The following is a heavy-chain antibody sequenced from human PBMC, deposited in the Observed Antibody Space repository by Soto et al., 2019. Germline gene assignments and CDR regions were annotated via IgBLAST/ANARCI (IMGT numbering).Heavy chain of an antibody. Sequence: QLQLQESGPGLLKPSETLSLTCAVSGGSISSSPYYWGWIRQPPGQGLEWIWYIYYSGSTSYNPSLKSGVTMSVDTSKNPFALKLSSVTAADTAVYYCARTHNYYDYIWWSYPWWSGFDPWGQGTLVTVSS. D-gene: IGHD3-16*01. CDR3: ARTHNYYDYIWWSYPWWSGFDP. V-gene: IGHV4-39*01. CDR2: IYYSGST. J-gene: IGHJ5*02. CDR1: GGSISSSPYY.